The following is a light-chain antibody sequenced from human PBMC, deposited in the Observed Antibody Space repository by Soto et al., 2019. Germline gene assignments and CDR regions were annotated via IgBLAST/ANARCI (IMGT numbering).Light chain of an antibody. J-gene: IGLJ7*01. CDR3: QTWGTGIVL. V-gene: IGLV4-69*01. CDR2: VNSDGSH. CDR1: SGHSDYA. Sequence: QPVLTQSPSASASLGASVKLTCTLSSGHSDYAIAWHQQQPEKGPRFLMKVNSDGSHNKGDGIPDRFSGSSSGAERYLTISSLQSEDEADYYCQTWGTGIVLFGGGTQLTVL.